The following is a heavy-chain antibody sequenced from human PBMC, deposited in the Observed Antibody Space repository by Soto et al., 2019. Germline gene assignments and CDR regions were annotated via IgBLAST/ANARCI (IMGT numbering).Heavy chain of an antibody. D-gene: IGHD1-20*01. CDR1: GGSISSGGYS. Sequence: QLQLQESGSGLVKPSQTLSLTCAVSGGSISSGGYSWSSIRQPPGKGLEWIGYIYHSGSTYYNPSLKSRVTISVDRSKNQFSLKLSSVTAADTAVYYCARSLKYNWETTFYFDYWGQGTLVTVSS. J-gene: IGHJ4*02. CDR3: ARSLKYNWETTFYFDY. CDR2: IYHSGST. V-gene: IGHV4-30-2*01.